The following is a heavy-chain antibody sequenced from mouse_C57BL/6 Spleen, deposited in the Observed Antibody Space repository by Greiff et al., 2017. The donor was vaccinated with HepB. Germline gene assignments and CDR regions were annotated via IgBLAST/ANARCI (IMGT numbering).Heavy chain of an antibody. CDR1: GYTFTSYW. CDR2: IHPNSGST. V-gene: IGHV1-64*01. Sequence: VQLQQPGAELVKPGASVKLSCKASGYTFTSYWMHWVKQRPGQGLEWIGMIHPNSGSTNYNEKFKSKATLTVDKSSSTAYMQLSSLTSEDSAVYYCAGWDSYYGSSYGYFDYWGQGTTLTVSS. J-gene: IGHJ2*01. D-gene: IGHD1-1*01. CDR3: AGWDSYYGSSYGYFDY.